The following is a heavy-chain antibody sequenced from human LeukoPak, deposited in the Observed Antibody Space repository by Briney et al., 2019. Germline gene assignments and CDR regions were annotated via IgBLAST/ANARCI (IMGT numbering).Heavy chain of an antibody. V-gene: IGHV1-2*02. Sequence: ASVKVSCKASGYTFTSYYMHWVRQAPGQGLEWMGWINPNSGGTNYAQKFQGRVTMTKDTSISTAYLELSSLRSDDTAVYYCAREPADGWPYYYYYMDVWGKGATVTISS. CDR2: INPNSGGT. CDR3: AREPADGWPYYYYYMDV. J-gene: IGHJ6*03. CDR1: GYTFTSYY. D-gene: IGHD2-15*01.